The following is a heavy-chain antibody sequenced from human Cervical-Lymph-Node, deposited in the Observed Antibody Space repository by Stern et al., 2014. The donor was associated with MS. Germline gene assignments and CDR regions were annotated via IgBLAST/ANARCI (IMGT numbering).Heavy chain of an antibody. CDR3: ARIIRVGATASFYFDF. J-gene: IGHJ4*02. CDR1: GGTFSSYA. D-gene: IGHD1-26*01. CDR2: IIPIVGTA. V-gene: IGHV1-69*04. Sequence: QVQLVQSGAEVKKPGSSVKVSCKTSGGTFSSYAITWVRQAPGQGLEWMGSIIPIVGTANYAHKFQDRVTITADTSTKTAYMELSSLRSEDTAVYCARIIRVGATASFYFDFWGQGTLVTVSS.